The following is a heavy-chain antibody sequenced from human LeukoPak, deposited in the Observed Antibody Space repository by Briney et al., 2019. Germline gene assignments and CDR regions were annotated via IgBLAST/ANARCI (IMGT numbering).Heavy chain of an antibody. J-gene: IGHJ4*02. CDR2: ISSSGNYI. Sequence: GGSLRLSCAASGFTFSSCSTNWVRQAPGKGLEWVSFISSSGNYIYYADSTKGRFTISRDNAKNSLYLQMSSLRAEDTAVYYCAGVYYGSGSSFDYWGQGTLVTVSS. D-gene: IGHD3-10*01. V-gene: IGHV3-21*01. CDR3: AGVYYGSGSSFDY. CDR1: GFTFSSCS.